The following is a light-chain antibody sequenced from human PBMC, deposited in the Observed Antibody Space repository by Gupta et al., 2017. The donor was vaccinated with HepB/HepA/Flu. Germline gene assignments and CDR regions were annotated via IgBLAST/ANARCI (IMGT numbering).Light chain of an antibody. V-gene: IGKV1-27*01. CDR3: QKDHSTPIT. J-gene: IGKJ5*01. CDR1: QGISNN. CDR2: AAS. Sequence: DIQMTQSPSSLSASVGDRVTITCRASQGISNNLAWYQQKPGKAPKLLIYAASTLPSGVPSRFSGSGSGTDFTLTISRLQAEDVATYYCQKDHSTPITFGQGTQVEI.